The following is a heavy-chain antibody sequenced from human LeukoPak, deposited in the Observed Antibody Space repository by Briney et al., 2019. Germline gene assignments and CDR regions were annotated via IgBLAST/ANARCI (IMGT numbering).Heavy chain of an antibody. J-gene: IGHJ3*02. CDR2: ISYDGSNK. CDR1: GFTFSSYA. Sequence: PGGSLRLSCAASGFTFSSYAMHWVRQAPGKGLEWVAVISYDGSNKYYADSVKGRFTISRDNSKNTLYLQMNSLRAEDTAVYYCAREKGNRAFDIWGQGTMVTVSS. CDR3: AREKGNRAFDI. D-gene: IGHD2/OR15-2a*01. V-gene: IGHV3-30-3*01.